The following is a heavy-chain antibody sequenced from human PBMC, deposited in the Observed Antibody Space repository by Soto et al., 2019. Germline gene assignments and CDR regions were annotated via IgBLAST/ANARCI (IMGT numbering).Heavy chain of an antibody. Sequence: QVQLVQSGAEVKKPGASVKVSCKTSAYSFTSYGFTWVRQAPGEGLEWMGWISADNGHTNYAQKFQGRVTMTKDTSTRTAYMDLRGLRSDDTAVYYCATVYGSGTYCVDYYGIDVWGQGTTVTVSS. CDR1: AYSFTSYG. V-gene: IGHV1-18*01. CDR3: ATVYGSGTYCVDYYGIDV. CDR2: ISADNGHT. D-gene: IGHD3-10*01. J-gene: IGHJ6*02.